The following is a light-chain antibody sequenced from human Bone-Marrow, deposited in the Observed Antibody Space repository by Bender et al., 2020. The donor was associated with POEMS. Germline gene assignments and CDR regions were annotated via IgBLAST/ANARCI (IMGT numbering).Light chain of an antibody. Sequence: SYVLTQPPSVSVAPGQTARITCGGNNIGDKSVHWYQQKPGQAPVLVVYDDRDRPPGIPERFSGSNSQSTATLTIRRVEAGDEADYYCQVWDSRADHYVFGTGSRVTVL. V-gene: IGLV3-21*02. CDR2: DDR. CDR1: NIGDKS. J-gene: IGLJ1*01. CDR3: QVWDSRADHYV.